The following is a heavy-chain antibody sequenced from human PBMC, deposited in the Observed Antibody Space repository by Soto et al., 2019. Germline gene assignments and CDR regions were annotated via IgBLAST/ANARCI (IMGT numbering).Heavy chain of an antibody. CDR2: INPSGGST. CDR3: ARGSSSDVRYSVAAWFDP. CDR1: GYTFTSYY. V-gene: IGHV1-46*01. J-gene: IGHJ5*02. Sequence: ASVKVSCKASGYTFTSYYMHWVRQAPGQGLEWMGIINPSGGSTSYAQKFQGRVTMTRDTSTSTVYMELSSLRSEDTAVYYCARGSSSDVRYSVAAWFDPWGQGTLVTVSS. D-gene: IGHD6-6*01.